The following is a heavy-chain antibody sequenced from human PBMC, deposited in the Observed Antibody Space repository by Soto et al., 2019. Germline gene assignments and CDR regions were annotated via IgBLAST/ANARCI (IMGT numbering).Heavy chain of an antibody. V-gene: IGHV1-3*01. Sequence: ASVKVSCKASGYTFTSYAMHWVRQAPGQRLEWMGWINAGNGNTKYSQKFQGRVTITRDTSASTAYMELSSLRSEDTAVYYCARLTTTVAKTTYVDGMDVWGQGTTVTVSS. J-gene: IGHJ6*02. CDR3: ARLTTTVAKTTYVDGMDV. CDR2: INAGNGNT. CDR1: GYTFTSYA. D-gene: IGHD4-17*01.